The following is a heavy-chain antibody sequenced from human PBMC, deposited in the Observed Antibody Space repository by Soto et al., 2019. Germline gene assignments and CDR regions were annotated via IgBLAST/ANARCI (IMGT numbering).Heavy chain of an antibody. J-gene: IGHJ4*02. CDR2: IIPIFGTA. CDR3: WFKGIAVAGTSPGFDY. D-gene: IGHD6-19*01. CDR1: GGTFSSYA. Sequence: QVQLVQSGAEVKKPGSSVKVSCKASGGTFSSYAISWVRQAPGQGLEWMGGIIPIFGTANYAQKFQGRVTITADESTSTAYMELSSLRSEDTAVYYCWFKGIAVAGTSPGFDYWGQGTLVTVSS. V-gene: IGHV1-69*12.